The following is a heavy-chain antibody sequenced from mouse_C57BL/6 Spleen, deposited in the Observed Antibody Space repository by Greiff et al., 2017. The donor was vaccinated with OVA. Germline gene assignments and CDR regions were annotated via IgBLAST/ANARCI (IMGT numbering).Heavy chain of an antibody. CDR3: ARWLPMDY. D-gene: IGHD1-2*01. J-gene: IGHJ4*01. CDR1: GYAFSSSW. CDR2: IYPGDGDT. Sequence: QVQLQQSGPELVKPGASVKISCKASGYAFSSSWMNWVKQRPGKGLEWIGRIYPGDGDTNYNGKFKGKATLTADKSSSTAYMQLSSLTSEDSAVYFCARWLPMDYWGQGTSVTVSS. V-gene: IGHV1-82*01.